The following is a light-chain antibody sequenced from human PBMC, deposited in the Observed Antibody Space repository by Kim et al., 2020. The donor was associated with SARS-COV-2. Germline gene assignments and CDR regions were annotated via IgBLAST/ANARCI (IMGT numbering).Light chain of an antibody. J-gene: IGKJ2*01. CDR1: QSISSN. CDR2: GAS. CDR3: QQYDNWPPYT. Sequence: VSPRDRATPSCRARQSISSNLAWYQQRPGQAPRLLIYGASNRATGIPARFSGTGSGTDFTLTISSLQAEDFAVYYCQQYDNWPPYTFGQGTKLEI. V-gene: IGKV3-15*01.